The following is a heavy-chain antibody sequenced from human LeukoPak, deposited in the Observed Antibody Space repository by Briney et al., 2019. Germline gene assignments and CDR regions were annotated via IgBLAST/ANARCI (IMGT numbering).Heavy chain of an antibody. CDR1: GFIFSSYG. CDR3: AKDSLRERIVGSTTRGVNDY. D-gene: IGHD1-26*01. Sequence: GGSLRLSCAASGFIFSSYGMHWVRQAPGKGLEWVAFIRYDGRNKYYADSVRGRFTISRDNSKNTLYLQMNSLRGEDTAVYYCAKDSLRERIVGSTTRGVNDYWGQGTLVTVSS. J-gene: IGHJ4*02. CDR2: IRYDGRNK. V-gene: IGHV3-30*02.